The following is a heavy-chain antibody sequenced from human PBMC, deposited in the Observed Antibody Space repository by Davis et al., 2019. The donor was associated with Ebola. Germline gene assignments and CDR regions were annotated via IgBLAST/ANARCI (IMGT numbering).Heavy chain of an antibody. CDR3: AKDAVVGATSWYYYYYMDV. Sequence: SETLSLTCTVSGGSISSSSYYWGWIRQPPGKGLEWIGSIYYSGSTYYNPSLKSRVTISVDTSKNQFSLKLSSVTAADTAVYYCAKDAVVGATSWYYYYYMDVWGKGTTVTVSS. D-gene: IGHD6-13*01. CDR1: GGSISSSSYY. J-gene: IGHJ6*03. V-gene: IGHV4-39*02. CDR2: IYYSGST.